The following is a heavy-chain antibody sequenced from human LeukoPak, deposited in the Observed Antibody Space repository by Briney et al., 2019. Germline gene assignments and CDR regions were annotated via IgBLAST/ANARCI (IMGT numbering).Heavy chain of an antibody. CDR1: GYTSSDYY. D-gene: IGHD1-14*01. J-gene: IGHJ3*02. Sequence: ASVKVSCKASGYTSSDYYIHWVRQAPGQGLEWMGWINPNSGGTNYAQKFRGRVTMTRDTSISTAYMELSRLRSDDTAVYSCARDARSYTFDIWGQGTVVTVSS. CDR3: ARDARSYTFDI. CDR2: INPNSGGT. V-gene: IGHV1-2*02.